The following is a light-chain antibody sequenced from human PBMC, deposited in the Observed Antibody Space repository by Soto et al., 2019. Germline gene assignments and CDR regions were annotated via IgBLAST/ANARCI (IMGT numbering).Light chain of an antibody. CDR3: QQYNSYSRT. CDR1: QSISSW. J-gene: IGKJ1*01. CDR2: DAS. Sequence: DIQMTQSPSTLSASVRDRVTITCRASQSISSWLAWYQQKPGKAPKLLIYDASSLESGVPSRFSGSGSGTEFTLTISSLQPVDFATYYCQQYNSYSRTFGQGTKVEIK. V-gene: IGKV1-5*01.